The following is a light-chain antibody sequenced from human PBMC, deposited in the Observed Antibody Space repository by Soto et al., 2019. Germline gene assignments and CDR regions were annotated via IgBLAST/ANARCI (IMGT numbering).Light chain of an antibody. Sequence: EIILTQSPVTLSVSPGERATLSCRASQSVGSNLAWYQQKPGQAPRLLIYGASRRATGIPDRFSGSGSGTDFTLTISRLEPEGLAVYYCQQYNNWPPLTSGGGTKVDIK. V-gene: IGKV3D-15*01. CDR1: QSVGSN. CDR3: QQYNNWPPLT. J-gene: IGKJ4*01. CDR2: GAS.